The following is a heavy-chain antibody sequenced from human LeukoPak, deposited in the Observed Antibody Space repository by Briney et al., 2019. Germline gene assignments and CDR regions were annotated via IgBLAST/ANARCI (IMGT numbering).Heavy chain of an antibody. V-gene: IGHV1-2*02. CDR2: INPNSGDT. Sequence: ASVKVSCKASGYIFTDYFLHWVRQAPGQRLEWMGWINPNSGDTKYAQKFQGRVTMTRDTSISTAYMELSSLRSDDTAVYYCARRIEGAYGDYFQHWGQGTLVTVSS. J-gene: IGHJ1*01. CDR3: ARRIEGAYGDYFQH. D-gene: IGHD1-26*01. CDR1: GYIFTDYF.